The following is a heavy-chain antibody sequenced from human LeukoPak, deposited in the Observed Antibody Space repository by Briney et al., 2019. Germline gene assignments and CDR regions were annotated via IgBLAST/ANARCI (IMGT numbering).Heavy chain of an antibody. CDR3: ARSSMGGGAFDY. CDR1: GFTFSSYW. D-gene: IGHD3-10*01. CDR2: IKEDGSEK. Sequence: GGSLRLSCAASGFTFSSYWMNWVRQTPGKGLEWVANIKEDGSEKYHVDSVKGRFTISRDNAKSSLFLQMNNLRAEDTALYYCARSSMGGGAFDYWGQGTQVTVSS. V-gene: IGHV3-7*03. J-gene: IGHJ4*02.